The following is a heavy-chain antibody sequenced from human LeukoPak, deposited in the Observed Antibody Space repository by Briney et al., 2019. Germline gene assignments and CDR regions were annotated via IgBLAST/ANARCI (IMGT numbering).Heavy chain of an antibody. J-gene: IGHJ4*02. D-gene: IGHD3-16*01. CDR1: GGSISGSY. CDR3: ARGGRNSRVQFEY. V-gene: IGHV4-4*07. CDR2: VQTNGDT. Sequence: PSETPSLTCTVSGGSISGSYWSWIRQPAGKGLEWIGRVQTNGDTDYNPSLKSRVAISTDQSRNQFSLNLRSVTAADTAVYYCARGGRNSRVQFEYWGQGILVTVSS.